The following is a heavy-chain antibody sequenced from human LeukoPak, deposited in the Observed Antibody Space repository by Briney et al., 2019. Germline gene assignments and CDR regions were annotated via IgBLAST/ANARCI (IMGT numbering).Heavy chain of an antibody. CDR3: ARDGRPFDI. CDR1: GFTFSSYS. Sequence: GGSLRLSCAASGFTFSSYSMSWVRQAPGKGLEWVAYISSSSSTLHYADPVKGRFTISRDNANDSLYLQMNSLRDEDTAVYYCARDGRPFDIWGQGTMVTVSS. J-gene: IGHJ3*02. CDR2: ISSSSSTL. V-gene: IGHV3-48*02.